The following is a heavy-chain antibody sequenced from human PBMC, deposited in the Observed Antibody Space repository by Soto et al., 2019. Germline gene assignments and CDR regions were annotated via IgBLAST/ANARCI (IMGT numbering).Heavy chain of an antibody. CDR3: AKPTTGEYCSSTSCPSRPYYFDY. CDR1: GFTFSSYG. Sequence: PGGSLRLSCAASGFTFSSYGMHWVRQAPGKGLEWVAVISYDGSNKYYADSVKGRLTISRDNSKNTLYLQMNSLRAEDTAVYYCAKPTTGEYCSSTSCPSRPYYFDYWGQGTLVTVSS. V-gene: IGHV3-30*18. J-gene: IGHJ4*02. CDR2: ISYDGSNK. D-gene: IGHD2-2*01.